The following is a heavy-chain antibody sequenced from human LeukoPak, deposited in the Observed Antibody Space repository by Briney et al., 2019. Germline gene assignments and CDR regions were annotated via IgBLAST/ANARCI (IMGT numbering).Heavy chain of an antibody. V-gene: IGHV3-21*01. CDR2: ISSSSSYI. Sequence: PGGSLRLSCAASGFTFSSYSMNWVRQAPGKGLEWVSSISSSSSYIYYADSVKGRFTISRDNAKNSLYLQMNSLRAEDTAVYYCAKDRHLFGTGSYYYFDLWGQGTLATVSS. CDR3: AKDRHLFGTGSYYYFDL. J-gene: IGHJ4*02. D-gene: IGHD1-26*01. CDR1: GFTFSSYS.